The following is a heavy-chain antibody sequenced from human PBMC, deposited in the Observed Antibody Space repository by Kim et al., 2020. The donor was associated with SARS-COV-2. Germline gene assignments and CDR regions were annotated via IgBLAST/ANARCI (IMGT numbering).Heavy chain of an antibody. D-gene: IGHD1-7*01. Sequence: AHKYDTQYAPSLRGRFTISRDDSKNLLFLQMNNLMPEDTAVYYGGELPPGYWGQGTLVTVSS. V-gene: IGHV3-72*01. CDR2: AHKYDT. CDR3: GELPPGY. J-gene: IGHJ4*02.